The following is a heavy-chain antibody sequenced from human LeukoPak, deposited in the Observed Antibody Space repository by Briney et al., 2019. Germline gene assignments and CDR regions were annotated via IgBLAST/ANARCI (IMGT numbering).Heavy chain of an antibody. CDR1: GFAFSSYD. CDR3: ARGRRVVAYFDY. D-gene: IGHD2-15*01. J-gene: IGHJ4*02. Sequence: GTLRLSCAASGFAFSSYDMNWIRQAPGKGLEWIGEINHSGSTSYNPSLKSRVTISVDTSKNQFSLKLSSVTAADTAVYYCARGRRVVAYFDYWGQGTLVTVSS. CDR2: INHSGST. V-gene: IGHV4-34*01.